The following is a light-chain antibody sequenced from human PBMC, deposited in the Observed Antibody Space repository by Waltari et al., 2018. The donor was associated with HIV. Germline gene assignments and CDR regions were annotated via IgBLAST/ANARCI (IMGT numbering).Light chain of an antibody. Sequence: SYELTQPPSVSVSPGQTARITCSGDALPKQYAYWYQQEPGQAPVVVIYKDSERPSGIPEGFSGSSSGTTVTLTISGVQAEDEADYYCQSAASSATYRVFGGGTKLTVL. J-gene: IGLJ3*02. V-gene: IGLV3-25*03. CDR3: QSAASSATYRV. CDR1: ALPKQY. CDR2: KDS.